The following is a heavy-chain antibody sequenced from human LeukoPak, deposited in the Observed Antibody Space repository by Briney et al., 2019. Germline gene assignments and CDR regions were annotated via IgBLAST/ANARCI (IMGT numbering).Heavy chain of an antibody. CDR1: GYTFTVYY. D-gene: IGHD3-22*01. V-gene: IGHV1-2*02. CDR3: AREDSSGYDY. J-gene: IGHJ4*02. CDR2: INPNSGGT. Sequence: ASVNASFKASGYTFTVYYMHWVRQAPGQGLEWMGWINPNSGGTNYARNFQGRVTMTRDTSISTAYMEVSRLRSDDTAVYYCAREDSSGYDYWGQGTLVTVSS.